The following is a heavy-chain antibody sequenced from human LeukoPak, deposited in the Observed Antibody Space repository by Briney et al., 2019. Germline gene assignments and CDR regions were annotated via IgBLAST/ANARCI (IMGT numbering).Heavy chain of an antibody. Sequence: GGSLRLSCAASGFTVSSNYMSWVRQAPGKGLEWVANIKQDGNEKHYVDSVKGRFTISRDNAKNSLYLQMNSLRAEDTAVYYCARVLVATIIGGMDVWGQGTTVTVSS. CDR2: IKQDGNEK. CDR1: GFTVSSNY. J-gene: IGHJ6*02. D-gene: IGHD5-12*01. V-gene: IGHV3-7*03. CDR3: ARVLVATIIGGMDV.